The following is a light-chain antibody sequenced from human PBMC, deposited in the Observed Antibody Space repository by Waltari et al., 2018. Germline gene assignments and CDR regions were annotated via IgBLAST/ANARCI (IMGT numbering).Light chain of an antibody. CDR1: STDLGSSTL. J-gene: IGLJ2*01. V-gene: IGLV2-14*02. CDR3: QSTVSSGTYTGL. CDR2: ECT. Sequence: QSALTQPASVSGSPGQSITISCTGSSTDLGSSTLVSWYQHHPDKAPKLLIYECTERPSRISQRFAGARSGTTVTLTISDVQSEDEADYYCQSTVSSGTYTGLFGGGTKLNVL.